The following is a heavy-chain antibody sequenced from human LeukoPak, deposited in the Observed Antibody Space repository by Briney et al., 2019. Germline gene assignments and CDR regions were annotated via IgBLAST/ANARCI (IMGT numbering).Heavy chain of an antibody. V-gene: IGHV1-24*01. CDR2: FDPEDGET. CDR3: ATVSYGSGSHYFDY. Sequence: ASVKVSCKVSGYTLTELFMHWVRQAPGKGLEWMGGFDPEDGETIYAQKFQGRVTMTEDTSTDTAYMELSSLRSEDTAVYYCATVSYGSGSHYFDYWGQGTLVTVSS. D-gene: IGHD3-10*01. CDR1: GYTLTELF. J-gene: IGHJ4*02.